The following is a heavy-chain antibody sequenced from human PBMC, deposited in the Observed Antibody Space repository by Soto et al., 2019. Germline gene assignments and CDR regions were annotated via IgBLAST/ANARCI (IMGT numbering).Heavy chain of an antibody. V-gene: IGHV3-33*01. CDR3: ARDKVYYFDY. J-gene: IGHJ4*02. CDR1: GFTFSSYG. CDR2: IWYDGSNK. Sequence: GGSLSLSCAASGFTFSSYGMHWVRQAPGKGLEWVAVIWYDGSNKYYADSVKGRFTISRDNSKNTLSLQMNSLRAEDTAVYYCARDKVYYFDYWGQGTLVTVSS.